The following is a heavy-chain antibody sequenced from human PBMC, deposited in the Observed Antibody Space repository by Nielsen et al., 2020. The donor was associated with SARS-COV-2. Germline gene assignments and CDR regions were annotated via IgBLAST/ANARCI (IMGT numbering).Heavy chain of an antibody. CDR3: ARIPDCSSTSCYNDGMDV. V-gene: IGHV1-18*01. CDR2: ISAYNGNT. J-gene: IGHJ6*02. Sequence: WVRQAPGQGLEWMGWISAYNGNTKYAQKLQGRVTLTTDTSTTTGYMELRTLRSDDTAVYYCARIPDCSSTSCYNDGMDVWGQGTTVTVSS. D-gene: IGHD2-2*02.